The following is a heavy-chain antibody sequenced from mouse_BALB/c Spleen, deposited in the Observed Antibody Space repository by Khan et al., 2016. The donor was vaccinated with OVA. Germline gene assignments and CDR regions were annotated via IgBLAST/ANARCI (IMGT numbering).Heavy chain of an antibody. Sequence: QVQLKESGPDLVAPSQSLSITCSVSGFSLTSFAIHWVRQPPGKGLEWLVVIWSDGRTTYNSSLKSRLSISKDNSKSQVFLIINSLQTDDTAMYYCARHQFPLSMDSWGQGTSVTVSS. CDR2: IWSDGRT. J-gene: IGHJ4*01. V-gene: IGHV2-6-2*01. CDR1: GFSLTSFA. CDR3: ARHQFPLSMDS.